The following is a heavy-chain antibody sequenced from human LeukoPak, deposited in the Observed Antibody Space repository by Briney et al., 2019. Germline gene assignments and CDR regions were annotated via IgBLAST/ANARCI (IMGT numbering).Heavy chain of an antibody. V-gene: IGHV3-23*01. Sequence: GGSQRLSCAASGFTFSSYAMSWVRQAPGQGLEWVSGISGSGGSTYYADSVKGRFTISRDNSKNTLYLQMNSLRAEDTAVYYCAKVNSGYDYRDYWGQGTLVTVSS. D-gene: IGHD5-12*01. CDR2: ISGSGGST. CDR3: AKVNSGYDYRDY. CDR1: GFTFSSYA. J-gene: IGHJ4*02.